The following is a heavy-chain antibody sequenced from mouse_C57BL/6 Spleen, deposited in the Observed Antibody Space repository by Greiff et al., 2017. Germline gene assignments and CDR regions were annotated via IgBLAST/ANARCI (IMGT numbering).Heavy chain of an antibody. Sequence: VNLVESGAELVRPGASVTLSCKASGYTFTDYEMHWVKQTPVHGLEWIGAIDPETGGTAYNQKFKGKAILTADKSSSTAYMELRSLTSEDSAVYYCTRSAGYFDVWGTGTTVTVSS. CDR2: IDPETGGT. V-gene: IGHV1-15*01. J-gene: IGHJ1*03. CDR3: TRSAGYFDV. CDR1: GYTFTDYE.